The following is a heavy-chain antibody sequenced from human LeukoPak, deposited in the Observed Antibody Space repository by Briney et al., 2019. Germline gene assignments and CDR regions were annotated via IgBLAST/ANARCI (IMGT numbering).Heavy chain of an antibody. D-gene: IGHD1-1*01. V-gene: IGHV4-59*01. Sequence: SETLSLTCTVSGGSISSYYWSWIRQPPGKGLEWIGYIYYSGSTNYNPSLKSRVTISVDTSKNQFSLKLSSVTAADTAVYYYARTTTWYFDLWGRGTLVTVSS. CDR1: GGSISSYY. CDR2: IYYSGST. J-gene: IGHJ2*01. CDR3: ARTTTWYFDL.